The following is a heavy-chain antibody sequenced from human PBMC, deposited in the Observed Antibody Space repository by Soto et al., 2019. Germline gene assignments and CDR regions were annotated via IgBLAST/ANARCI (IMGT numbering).Heavy chain of an antibody. CDR1: GFTFSNYG. CDR3: AKDPRRYCSGGSCSDSYYFDY. D-gene: IGHD2-15*01. V-gene: IGHV3-30*18. Sequence: PGGSLRLSCAASGFTFSNYGMVWVRQAPGKGLEWVAVISYDGSNRYYADSVKGRFTISRDNSKNTLYLQMNSLRAEDTAVYYCAKDPRRYCSGGSCSDSYYFDYWGQGTLVTVSS. CDR2: ISYDGSNR. J-gene: IGHJ4*02.